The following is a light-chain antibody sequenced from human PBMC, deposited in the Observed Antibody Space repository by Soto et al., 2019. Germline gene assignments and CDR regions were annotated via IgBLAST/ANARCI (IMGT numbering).Light chain of an antibody. CDR1: SSDVGGYNY. CDR2: DVS. V-gene: IGLV2-14*01. CDR3: SSYTSSSTYYV. J-gene: IGLJ1*01. Sequence: HSALTQPASVSGSPGQSITISCTGTSSDVGGYNYVSWYQQHPGKAPKLMIYDVSNWPSGVSNRFSGSKSGNTASLTISGLQAEDEADYYCSSYTSSSTYYVFGTGTKLTVL.